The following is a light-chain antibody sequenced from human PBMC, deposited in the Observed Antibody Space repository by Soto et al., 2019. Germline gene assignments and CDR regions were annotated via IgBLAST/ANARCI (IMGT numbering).Light chain of an antibody. J-gene: IGKJ1*01. Sequence: EIVMTQSPATLSVSPGERATLSFMASQSVRNNLAWYQQKPGQAPRLLIYGASSRATGIPDRFSGSGSGTEFTLTISSLQPDDFATYYCQQYNSYSWTFGQGTKVDIK. CDR1: QSVRNN. CDR2: GAS. V-gene: IGKV3D-15*01. CDR3: QQYNSYSWT.